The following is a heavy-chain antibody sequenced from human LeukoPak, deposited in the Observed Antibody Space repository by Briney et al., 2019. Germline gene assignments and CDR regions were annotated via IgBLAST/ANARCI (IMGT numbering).Heavy chain of an antibody. V-gene: IGHV1-8*01. J-gene: IGHJ4*02. Sequence: ASVKVPYKASGYTFTSYDINWVRQATGQGLEWMGWMNPNSGNTGYAQKFQGRVTMTRNTSISTAYMELSSLRSEDTAVYYCARGRDFWSGYGFDYWGQGTLVTVSS. D-gene: IGHD3-3*01. CDR3: ARGRDFWSGYGFDY. CDR1: GYTFTSYD. CDR2: MNPNSGNT.